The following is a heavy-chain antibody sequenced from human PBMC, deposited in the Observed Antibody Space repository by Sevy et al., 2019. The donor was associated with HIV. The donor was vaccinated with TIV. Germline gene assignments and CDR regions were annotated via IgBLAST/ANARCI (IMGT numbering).Heavy chain of an antibody. D-gene: IGHD3-10*01. J-gene: IGHJ6*02. CDR1: GYTFTSYD. Sequence: ASVKVSCKASGYTFTSYDINWVRQATGQGLEWMGWMNPNSGNTGYAQKFQGRVTMTRNTSISTAYMELSSVRSEDTAVYYCARVTMVRGVGYYYYGMDVWGQGTTVTVSS. CDR3: ARVTMVRGVGYYYYGMDV. V-gene: IGHV1-8*01. CDR2: MNPNSGNT.